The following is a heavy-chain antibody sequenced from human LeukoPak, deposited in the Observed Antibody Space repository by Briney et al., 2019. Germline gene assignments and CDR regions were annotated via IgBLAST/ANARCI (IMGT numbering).Heavy chain of an antibody. CDR2: IYYTAIT. D-gene: IGHD3-10*01. V-gene: IGHV4-59*01. CDR3: ARYCSTSGTKAFGI. J-gene: IGHJ3*02. CDR1: GDSISSYY. Sequence: PSETLSLTCTVSGDSISSYYWSWIRQPPGKGLEWSGYIYYTAITKYNPSLKSRVTMSVDTSKNQFSLKLTSVTAADTAVYYCARYCSTSGTKAFGIWGQGTMVTVSS.